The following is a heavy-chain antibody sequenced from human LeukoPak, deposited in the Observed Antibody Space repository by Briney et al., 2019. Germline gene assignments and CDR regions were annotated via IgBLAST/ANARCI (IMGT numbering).Heavy chain of an antibody. Sequence: GGSLRLSCAASGFSLNSYWMTWVRQLPGKGPEWVANIRQDESERYFADSVKGRFTISRDNAKKSVYLHMSSLRAEDTALYYCARLSAYYYGSYFYYYMDVWGKGTTVTVSS. V-gene: IGHV3-7*01. D-gene: IGHD3-10*01. CDR2: IRQDESER. J-gene: IGHJ6*03. CDR1: GFSLNSYW. CDR3: ARLSAYYYGSYFYYYMDV.